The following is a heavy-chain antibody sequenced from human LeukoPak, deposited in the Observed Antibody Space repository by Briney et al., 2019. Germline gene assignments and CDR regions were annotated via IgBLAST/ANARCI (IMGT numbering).Heavy chain of an antibody. D-gene: IGHD6-13*01. CDR2: INHSGST. J-gene: IGHJ4*02. Sequence: PSETLSLTCAVCGGSFSGYYWSWIRQPPGKGLEWIGEINHSGSTNYNPSLKSRVTISVDTSKNQFSLKLSSVTAADTAVYYCARGPRAAAAAALHYFDYWGQGTLVTVSS. V-gene: IGHV4-34*01. CDR1: GGSFSGYY. CDR3: ARGPRAAAAAALHYFDY.